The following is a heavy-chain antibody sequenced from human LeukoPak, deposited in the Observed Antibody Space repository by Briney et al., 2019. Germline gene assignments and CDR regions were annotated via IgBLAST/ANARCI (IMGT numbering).Heavy chain of an antibody. V-gene: IGHV3-11*01. CDR1: GFTFSDYY. D-gene: IGHD3-22*01. Sequence: GGSLRLSCAVSGFTFSDYYMSWIRQAPGKGLEWVSYISSSGSTIYCADSVKGRFTVSRDDAKNSLYLQMNSLRAEDTAVYYCARDGDTYYYDSSGYYLDNWGQGTLVTVSS. CDR3: ARDGDTYYYDSSGYYLDN. J-gene: IGHJ4*02. CDR2: ISSSGSTI.